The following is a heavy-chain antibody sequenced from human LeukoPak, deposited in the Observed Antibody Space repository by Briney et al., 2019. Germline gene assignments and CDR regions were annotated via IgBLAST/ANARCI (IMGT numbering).Heavy chain of an antibody. J-gene: IGHJ4*02. CDR2: INPNSGGT. V-gene: IGHV1-2*02. CDR1: GYTFTGYY. CDR3: ARMGPRSYCSSTSCYMSI. Sequence: ASVKVSCKASGYTFTGYYMHWVRQAPGQGLEWMGWINPNSGGTNYAQKSQGRVTMTRDTSISTAYMELSRLRSDDTAVYYCARMGPRSYCSSTSCYMSIWGQGTLVTVSS. D-gene: IGHD2-2*02.